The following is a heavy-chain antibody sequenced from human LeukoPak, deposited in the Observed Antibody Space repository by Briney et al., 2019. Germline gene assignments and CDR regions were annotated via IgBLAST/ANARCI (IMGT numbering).Heavy chain of an antibody. Sequence: GGSLRLSCTTFGFTFGDHAMSWVRQAPGKGLEWVGFIRSKAYGGTTEYAASVKGRFTISRDDSKSIAYLQINSLITDDTAVYYCSRGPIQLWVHNAMDVWGQGTTVTVSS. CDR1: GFTFGDHA. CDR3: SRGPIQLWVHNAMDV. V-gene: IGHV3-49*04. D-gene: IGHD1-1*01. J-gene: IGHJ6*02. CDR2: IRSKAYGGTT.